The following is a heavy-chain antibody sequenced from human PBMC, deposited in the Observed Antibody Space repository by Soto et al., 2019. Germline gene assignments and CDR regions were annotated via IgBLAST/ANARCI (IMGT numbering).Heavy chain of an antibody. CDR1: EITLTHYS. V-gene: IGHV3-30-3*01. J-gene: IGHJ4*02. CDR2: ISYDESNK. D-gene: IGHD6-19*01. CDR3: ARDQWLINEQGGLHFDY. Sequence: QVQLVESGGGVVQPGRSLKLSCVAPEITLTHYSVAWVRQAPGKGLEWVSVISYDESNKFYADSVRGRFTMSRDNSKKTVYLQMNSLRAEDTAVYYCARDQWLINEQGGLHFDYWGQGTLVTVSS.